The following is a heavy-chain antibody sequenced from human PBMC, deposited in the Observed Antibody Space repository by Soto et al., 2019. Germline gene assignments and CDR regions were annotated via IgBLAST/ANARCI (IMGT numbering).Heavy chain of an antibody. J-gene: IGHJ1*01. CDR1: GFTFTTYA. V-gene: IGHV3-23*01. D-gene: IGHD6-13*01. CDR2: ISGDGTIT. Sequence: GGSLRLSCAASGFTFTTYAMTWVRQAPGKGLEWVSAISGDGTITYYADSVRGRFTISRDKSSDTLYLQMNGLRAEDTAIYYCARDQAAGGTISRYFQNWGQGTLVTVPS. CDR3: ARDQAAGGTISRYFQN.